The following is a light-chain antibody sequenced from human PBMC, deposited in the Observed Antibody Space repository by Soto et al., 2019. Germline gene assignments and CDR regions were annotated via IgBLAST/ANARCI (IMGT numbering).Light chain of an antibody. CDR2: KAS. CDR3: QQYNSYPYT. CDR1: QSISSW. Sequence: DIQMTQSPSTLSASVGXRVTITCRASQSISSWLAWYQQKPGKAPKLLIYKASSLESGVPSRFSGSGSGTEFTLTISSLPPDDFATYYCQQYNSYPYTFGQGTKVDIK. J-gene: IGKJ2*01. V-gene: IGKV1-5*03.